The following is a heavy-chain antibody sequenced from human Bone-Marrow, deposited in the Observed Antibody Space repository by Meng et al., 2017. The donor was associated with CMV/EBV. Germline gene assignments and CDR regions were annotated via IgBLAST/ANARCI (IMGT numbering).Heavy chain of an antibody. V-gene: IGHV4-61*01. CDR2: IYYSGST. CDR3: ARGTSWGHWFDP. J-gene: IGHJ5*02. D-gene: IGHD3-16*01. Sequence: TVSGRSVSSGSYYWSWIRQPPGKGLEWIGYIYYSGSTNYNPSLKSRVTISVDTSKNQFSLKLSSVTAADTAVYYCARGTSWGHWFDPWGQGTLVTVSS. CDR1: GRSVSSGSYY.